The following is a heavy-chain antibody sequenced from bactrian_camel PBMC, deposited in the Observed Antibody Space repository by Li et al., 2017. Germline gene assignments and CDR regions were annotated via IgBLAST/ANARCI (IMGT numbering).Heavy chain of an antibody. CDR2: IVSGGG. CDR1: APGYTGDTFC. V-gene: IGHV3S42*01. CDR3: AAKIFRDYCITGEYPY. D-gene: IGHD3*01. J-gene: IGHJ4*01. Sequence: VQLVESGGGSVQTGGSLTLSCVASAPGYTGDTFCMAWFRQAPGKAREGVAAIVSGGGQRYADSVKGRFTISKDNAKNTLYLQMNNLKPEDTAMYYCAAKIFRDYCITGEYPYWGQGTQVTVS.